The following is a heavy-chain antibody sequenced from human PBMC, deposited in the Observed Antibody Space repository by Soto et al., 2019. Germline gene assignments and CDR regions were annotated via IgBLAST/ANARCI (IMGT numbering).Heavy chain of an antibody. CDR1: GYSFTSYA. CDR2: INAGNGNT. Sequence: ASVKVSCKASGYSFTSYAMHWVRQAPGQRLEWMGWINAGNGNTKYSQKFQGRVTITRDTSASTAYMELSSLRSEDTAVYYCARGGITIFGVVIPNWFDPWGQGTLVTVSS. CDR3: ARGGITIFGVVIPNWFDP. V-gene: IGHV1-3*01. J-gene: IGHJ5*02. D-gene: IGHD3-3*01.